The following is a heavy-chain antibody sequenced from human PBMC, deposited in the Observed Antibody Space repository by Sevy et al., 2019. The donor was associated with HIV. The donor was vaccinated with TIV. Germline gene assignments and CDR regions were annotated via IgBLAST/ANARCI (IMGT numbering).Heavy chain of an antibody. Sequence: GGSLRLSCAASGFTFSSYAMHWVRQAPGKGLEWVAVISYDGSNKYYADSVKGRFTISRDNSKNTLYLQMNSLRAEDTAVYYCSKDHGYSSSGHFDYWGQGTLVTVSS. CDR2: ISYDGSNK. V-gene: IGHV3-30*04. J-gene: IGHJ4*02. D-gene: IGHD6-13*01. CDR1: GFTFSSYA. CDR3: SKDHGYSSSGHFDY.